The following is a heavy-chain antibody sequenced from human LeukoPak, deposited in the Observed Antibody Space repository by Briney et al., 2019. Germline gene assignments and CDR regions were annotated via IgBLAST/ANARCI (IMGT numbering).Heavy chain of an antibody. CDR1: GFTFSSYE. Sequence: GGSLRLSCAASGFTFSSYEMNWVRQAPGKGLEWVSFISSSSSNIAYADSVKGRFTISRDNVKNSLYLQINSLRVEDTSVYYCARGGAARPDYWGQGTLVTVSS. CDR2: ISSSSSNI. CDR3: ARGGAARPDY. V-gene: IGHV3-48*03. D-gene: IGHD6-6*01. J-gene: IGHJ4*02.